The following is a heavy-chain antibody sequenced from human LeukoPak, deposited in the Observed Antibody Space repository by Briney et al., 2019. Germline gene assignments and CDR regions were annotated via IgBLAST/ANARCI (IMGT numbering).Heavy chain of an antibody. CDR3: AGRSRILGAFDP. CDR2: INHSGST. CDR1: GGSFSGYY. D-gene: IGHD3-16*01. V-gene: IGHV4-34*01. Sequence: SETLSLTCAVYGGSFSGYYWSWIRQPPGKGLEWIGEINHSGSTNYNPSLKSRVTMSVDTSKNQFSLKLSSVTAADTAVYYCAGRSRILGAFDPWGQGTLVTVSS. J-gene: IGHJ5*02.